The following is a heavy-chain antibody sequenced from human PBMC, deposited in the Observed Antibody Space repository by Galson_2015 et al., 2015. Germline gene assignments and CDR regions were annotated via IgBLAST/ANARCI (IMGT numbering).Heavy chain of an antibody. Sequence: ETLSLTCTVSGGSISNAYWSWIRQPPGKGLEWIGYIYDSGSTNYNPSLKSRITISVDTSKKQFSLMLSSVTAADTAVYYCAREAVVNNYGSDYYYGMDVWGQGTTVTVSS. J-gene: IGHJ6*02. CDR2: IYDSGST. CDR3: AREAVVNNYGSDYYYGMDV. CDR1: GGSISNAY. D-gene: IGHD3-10*01. V-gene: IGHV4-59*01.